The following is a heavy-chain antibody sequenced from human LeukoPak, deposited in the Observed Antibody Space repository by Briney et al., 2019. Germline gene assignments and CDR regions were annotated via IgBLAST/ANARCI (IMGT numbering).Heavy chain of an antibody. V-gene: IGHV3-7*01. D-gene: IGHD6-13*01. CDR3: ARDPGSSSFDY. CDR2: IDQDGSVR. CDR1: GFTFSNAW. J-gene: IGHJ4*02. Sequence: GGSLRLSCAASGFTFSNAWMSWVRQAPGKGLEFVANIDQDGSVRNYVDSVKGRFIISRDNAKNSLYLQMDSLRAEDTAVYFCARDPGSSSFDYWGLGTPVTVSS.